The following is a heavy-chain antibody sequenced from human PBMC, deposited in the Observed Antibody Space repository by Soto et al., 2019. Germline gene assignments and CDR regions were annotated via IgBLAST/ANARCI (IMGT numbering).Heavy chain of an antibody. CDR2: IYPYDSET. Sequence: LGESLKISCGGSGYSFTVYWIAWVRQMPGKGLEWMGIIYPYDSETRYSPSFQGQVTISADKSISAAYLQWSSLKASDTAMYYCASLSLRSGWYPADGFQHWGQGTLVTVSS. J-gene: IGHJ1*01. D-gene: IGHD6-19*01. V-gene: IGHV5-51*01. CDR1: GYSFTVYW. CDR3: ASLSLRSGWYPADGFQH.